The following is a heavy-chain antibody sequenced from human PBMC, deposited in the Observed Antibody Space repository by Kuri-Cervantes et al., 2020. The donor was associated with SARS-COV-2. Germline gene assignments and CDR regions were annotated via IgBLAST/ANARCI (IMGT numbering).Heavy chain of an antibody. Sequence: GGSLRLSCAASGFTFSSYSMNWVRQAPGKGLEWVSSISSSSSYIYYAGSVKGRFTISRDNAKNSLYLQMNSLIAEDTAVYYCARDQTVSDYYDSSGYYPWNWFDPWGQGTLVTVSS. V-gene: IGHV3-21*01. CDR1: GFTFSSYS. J-gene: IGHJ5*02. CDR3: ARDQTVSDYYDSSGYYPWNWFDP. CDR2: ISSSSSYI. D-gene: IGHD3-22*01.